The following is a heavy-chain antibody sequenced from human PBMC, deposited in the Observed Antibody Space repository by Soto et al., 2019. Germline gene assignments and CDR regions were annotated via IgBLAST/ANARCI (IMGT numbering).Heavy chain of an antibody. J-gene: IGHJ4*02. CDR2: INGGGGTT. D-gene: IGHD3-22*01. Sequence: PGGSLRLSCAASGFTFSNYAMSWVRQFPGKGLDWVSTINGGGGTTYYADSVKGRFTISRDNSKNTLYLQMKSLRAEDTAVYYCAKDLAMIVVTRGFDYWGLGTLVTVSS. CDR3: AKDLAMIVVTRGFDY. V-gene: IGHV3-23*01. CDR1: GFTFSNYA.